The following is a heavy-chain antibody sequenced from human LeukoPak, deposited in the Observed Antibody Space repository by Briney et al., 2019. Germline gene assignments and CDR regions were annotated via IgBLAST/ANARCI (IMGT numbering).Heavy chain of an antibody. Sequence: AAVNVSFKSSVFTFTSHDYDWVGRAAGQGGERVGWINPNSGHTAYAQKFQGSATMNTDTSITTVYMELRSLTSEDTPVYYCARDAREAAAADDAFDIWGQGTMVTVSS. D-gene: IGHD6-13*01. CDR3: ARDAREAAAADDAFDI. CDR2: INPNSGHT. CDR1: VFTFTSHD. J-gene: IGHJ3*02. V-gene: IGHV1-8*01.